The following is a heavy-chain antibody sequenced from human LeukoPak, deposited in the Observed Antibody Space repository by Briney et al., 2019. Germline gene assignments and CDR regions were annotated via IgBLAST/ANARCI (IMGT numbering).Heavy chain of an antibody. CDR2: ISVSGNT. D-gene: IGHD2-15*01. CDR1: GFTLSSYA. J-gene: IGHJ4*02. Sequence: GGSLKLSCAASGFTLSSYAMSWVRQGPGKGLEWVSAISVSGNTYHADSVKGRFTISRDSSKNTLYLQMNSLRAGDAAVYYCAKAPVTTCSGAYCYPFDYWSQGTLVTVSS. CDR3: AKAPVTTCSGAYCYPFDY. V-gene: IGHV3-23*01.